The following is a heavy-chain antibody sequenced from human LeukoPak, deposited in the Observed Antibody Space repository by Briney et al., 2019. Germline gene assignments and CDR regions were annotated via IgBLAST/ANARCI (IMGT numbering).Heavy chain of an antibody. CDR1: GGSISSGGYY. CDR3: ARSPDDAFDI. Sequence: SQTLSLTCTVSGGSISSGGYYWSWIRQHPGKGLEWIAYIYHTGTTYYNPSLKSRVTISVDTSKNQFSLKLSSVTAADTAVYYCARSPDDAFDIWGQGTMVTVSS. CDR2: IYHTGTT. J-gene: IGHJ3*02. V-gene: IGHV4-31*03.